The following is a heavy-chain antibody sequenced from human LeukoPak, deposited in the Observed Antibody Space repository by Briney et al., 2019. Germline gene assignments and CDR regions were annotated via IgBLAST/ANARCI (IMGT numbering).Heavy chain of an antibody. J-gene: IGHJ4*02. CDR2: IYTSGST. D-gene: IGHD2-2*01. CDR3: ARLIVVVPAAKFYFDY. V-gene: IGHV4-4*07. Sequence: SETLSLTCTVSGGSISSYYWSWIRQPAGKGLEWIGRIYTSGSTNYNPSLKSRVTISVDTSKNQFSLKLSSVTAADTAVYYCARLIVVVPAAKFYFDYWGQGTLVTVSS. CDR1: GGSISSYY.